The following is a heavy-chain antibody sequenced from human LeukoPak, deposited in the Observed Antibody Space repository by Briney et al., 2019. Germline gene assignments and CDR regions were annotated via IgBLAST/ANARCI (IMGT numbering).Heavy chain of an antibody. V-gene: IGHV1-69*06. CDR2: IIPIFGTA. CDR1: EGTLSSYA. J-gene: IGHJ5*02. CDR3: ARDGIAARFDP. Sequence: GASVKVSCKASEGTLSSYAISWVRQAPGQGLEWMGGIIPIFGTANYAQKFQGRVTITADKSTSTAYMELSSLRSEDTAVYYCARDGIAARFDPWGQGTLVTVSS. D-gene: IGHD6-13*01.